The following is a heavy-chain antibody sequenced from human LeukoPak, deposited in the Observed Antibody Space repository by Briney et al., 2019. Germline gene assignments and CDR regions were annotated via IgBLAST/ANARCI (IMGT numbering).Heavy chain of an antibody. CDR1: GYPSTTYW. CDR2: IYRGDSDT. CDR3: ARNGNYLDAFNI. Sequence: GESLKVSFKASGYPSTTYWIGWVRPMPGRGLEWMGIIYRGDSDTRYSPSFQGQVTISVDKSISTAYLQWSSLKASDTAIYYCARNGNYLDAFNIWGQGTMVTVSS. D-gene: IGHD1-7*01. V-gene: IGHV5-51*01. J-gene: IGHJ3*02.